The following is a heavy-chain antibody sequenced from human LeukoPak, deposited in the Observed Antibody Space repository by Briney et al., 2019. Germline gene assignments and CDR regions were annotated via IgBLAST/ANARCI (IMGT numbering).Heavy chain of an antibody. V-gene: IGHV1-2*02. CDR1: GYTFTGQD. CDR3: ARGGRVTTVVTLLDY. Sequence: ASVKVSCKASGYTFTGQDMHWVRQAPGQGFEWMGWINPNSYGTNYAQKFQGRVTMTRDTSISTAYMELSRLRSDDTAVYYCARGGRVTTVVTLLDYWGQGTLVTVSS. D-gene: IGHD4-23*01. J-gene: IGHJ4*02. CDR2: INPNSYGT.